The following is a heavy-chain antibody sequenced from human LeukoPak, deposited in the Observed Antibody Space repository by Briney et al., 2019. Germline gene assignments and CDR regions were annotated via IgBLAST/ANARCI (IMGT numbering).Heavy chain of an antibody. CDR2: VYYGGST. J-gene: IGHJ4*02. D-gene: IGHD2-2*01. V-gene: IGHV4-38-2*01. Sequence: SETLSLTCAVSGYSISSGRYWGWIRQPPGKGPEWIGSVYYGGSTYYNPSLKSRVTISVDTSKNQFSLNLRSVTAADTAVYYCARSLSTAGIDYWGQGTLVTVSS. CDR1: GYSISSGRY. CDR3: ARSLSTAGIDY.